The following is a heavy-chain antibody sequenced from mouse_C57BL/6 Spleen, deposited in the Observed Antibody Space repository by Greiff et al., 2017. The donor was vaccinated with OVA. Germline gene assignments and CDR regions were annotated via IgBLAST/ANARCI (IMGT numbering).Heavy chain of an antibody. CDR1: GFTFSDYG. Sequence: EVQLVESGGGLVKPGGSLKLSCAASGFTFSDYGMHWVRQAPEKGLEWVAYISSGSSTIYCADTVKGRFTISRDNAKNTLFLQMTSLRSEDTAMYYCARSNYDDYAMDYWGQGTSVTVSS. CDR3: ARSNYDDYAMDY. D-gene: IGHD2-5*01. CDR2: ISSGSSTI. J-gene: IGHJ4*01. V-gene: IGHV5-17*01.